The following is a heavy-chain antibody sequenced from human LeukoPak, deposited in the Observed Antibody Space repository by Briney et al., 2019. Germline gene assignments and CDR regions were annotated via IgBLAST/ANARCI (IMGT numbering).Heavy chain of an antibody. CDR3: ARDSSGWYYFDY. CDR2: ISRSSGSSI. CDR1: GFTFSNYE. J-gene: IGHJ4*02. D-gene: IGHD6-19*01. V-gene: IGHV3-48*03. Sequence: PGGSLRLFCAASGFTFSNYEMNWVRQAPGKGLEWVSYISRSSGSSIYYADSVKGRFTISRDNAKNSLYLQMNSLRAEDTAVYYCARDSSGWYYFDYWGQGSLASVSS.